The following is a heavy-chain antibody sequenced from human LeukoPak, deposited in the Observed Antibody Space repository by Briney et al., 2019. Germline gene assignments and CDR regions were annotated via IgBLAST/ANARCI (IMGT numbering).Heavy chain of an antibody. CDR1: GGTFSSYA. Sequence: ASVKVSCKASGGTFSSYAISWVRQAPGQGLEWMGIINPSDGNTRYAQKFRGRITMTRDTSTSTVYMELSSLRSEDTAVYYCAREGAVAGKYFDFWGQGTLVTVSS. D-gene: IGHD6-19*01. CDR2: INPSDGNT. CDR3: AREGAVAGKYFDF. J-gene: IGHJ4*02. V-gene: IGHV1-46*01.